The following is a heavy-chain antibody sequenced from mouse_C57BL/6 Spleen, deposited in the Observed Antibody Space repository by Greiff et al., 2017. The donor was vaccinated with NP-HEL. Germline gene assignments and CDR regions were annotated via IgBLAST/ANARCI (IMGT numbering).Heavy chain of an antibody. CDR1: GYTFTSYW. Sequence: QVQLQQPGAELVKPGASVKLSCKASGYTFTSYWMQWVKQRPGQGLEWIGEIDPSDSYTNYNQKFKGKATLTVDTSSSTAYMQLSSLTSEDSAVYYCARRTGNSNYGYWGQGTTLTVSS. CDR2: IDPSDSYT. CDR3: ARRTGNSNYGY. D-gene: IGHD2-5*01. V-gene: IGHV1-50*01. J-gene: IGHJ2*01.